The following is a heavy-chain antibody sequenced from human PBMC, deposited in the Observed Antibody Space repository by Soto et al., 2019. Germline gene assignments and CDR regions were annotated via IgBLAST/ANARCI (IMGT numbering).Heavy chain of an antibody. Sequence: QITLKESGPTLVKPTQTLTLTCTFSGFSFTTGGVGVGWIRQPPGKALEWLALIYWDDDKRYSPSLTSRLTITKDTSRNQVVLTMTNMDPVDTATYFCARAQWFGDPFDYWGQGTLVTVSS. D-gene: IGHD3-10*01. CDR3: ARAQWFGDPFDY. J-gene: IGHJ4*02. CDR1: GFSFTTGGVG. V-gene: IGHV2-5*02. CDR2: IYWDDDK.